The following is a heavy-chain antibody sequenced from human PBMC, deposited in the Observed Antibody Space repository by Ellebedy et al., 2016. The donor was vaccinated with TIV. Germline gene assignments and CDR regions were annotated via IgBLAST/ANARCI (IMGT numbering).Heavy chain of an antibody. D-gene: IGHD4-23*01. CDR3: ARDPVGVGPAFDI. CDR2: ITDSGGNT. V-gene: IGHV3-23*01. J-gene: IGHJ3*02. CDR1: GLTFSSHA. Sequence: PGGSLRLSCAASGLTFSSHAMSWVRQAPGKGLEWVSSITDSGGNTYYADSVKGRFTISRDNSKDTLYLQVNSLIAEDTAVYYCARDPVGVGPAFDIWGQGTMVTVSS.